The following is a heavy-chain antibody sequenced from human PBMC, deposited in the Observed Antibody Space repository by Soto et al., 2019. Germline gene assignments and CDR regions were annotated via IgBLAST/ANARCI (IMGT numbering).Heavy chain of an antibody. V-gene: IGHV1-69*13. CDR3: ARDWEFDIVATTGYYGMDV. D-gene: IGHD5-12*01. J-gene: IGHJ6*02. CDR1: GGTFSSYA. CDR2: IIPIFGTA. Sequence: GASVKVSCKASGGTFSSYAISWVRQAPGQGLEWMGGIIPIFGTANYAQKFQGRVTITADESTSTAYMELSSLRSEDTAVYYCARDWEFDIVATTGYYGMDVWGQGTTVTVSS.